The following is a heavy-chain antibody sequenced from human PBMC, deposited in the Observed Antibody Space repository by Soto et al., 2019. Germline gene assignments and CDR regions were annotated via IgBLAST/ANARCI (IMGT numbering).Heavy chain of an antibody. Sequence: SETLSLTCAVYGGSFSGYYWSWIRQPPGKGLEWIGEINHSGSTNYNPSLRSRVTISVDTSKNQFSLKLSSVTAADTAVYYCARTHTGEALYYYGMDVWGQGTTVTVSS. CDR2: INHSGST. J-gene: IGHJ6*02. CDR3: ARTHTGEALYYYGMDV. CDR1: GGSFSGYY. V-gene: IGHV4-34*01. D-gene: IGHD7-27*01.